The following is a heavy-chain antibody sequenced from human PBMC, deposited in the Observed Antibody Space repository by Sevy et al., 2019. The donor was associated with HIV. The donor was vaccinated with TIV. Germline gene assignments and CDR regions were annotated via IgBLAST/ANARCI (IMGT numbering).Heavy chain of an antibody. CDR3: ARRNDFDI. CDR2: VYYTGGT. CDR1: GGSINSVH. Sequence: SETLSLTCTVSGGSINSVHWNWIRQPPGKGLEWIGYVYYTGGTNYNPSLKNRVTISVDRTKNQFSLKLTSVTAADTAVYYCARRNDFDIWGQGTMVTVSS. V-gene: IGHV4-59*08. J-gene: IGHJ3*02.